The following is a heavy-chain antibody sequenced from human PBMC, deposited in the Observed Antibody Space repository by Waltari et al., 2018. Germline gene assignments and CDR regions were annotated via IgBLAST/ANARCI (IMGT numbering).Heavy chain of an antibody. CDR2: ISGSGGST. V-gene: IGHV3-23*01. CDR1: GFTFSSYA. CDR3: AKEEDYDFWSGYVVGVDY. J-gene: IGHJ4*02. D-gene: IGHD3-3*01. Sequence: EVQLLESGGGLVQPGGSLRLSCAASGFTFSSYAMSWVRQAPGKGLEWVSAISGSGGSTYYADAVKGRFTISRDNSKNTLYLQMNSLRAEDTAVYYWAKEEDYDFWSGYVVGVDYWGQGTLVTVSS.